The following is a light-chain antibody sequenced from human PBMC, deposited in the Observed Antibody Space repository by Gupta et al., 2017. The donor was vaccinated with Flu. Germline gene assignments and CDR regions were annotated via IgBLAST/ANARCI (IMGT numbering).Light chain of an antibody. CDR2: DVS. Sequence: QSVLTQPRSVSASPGQSVNISRTGTSTDVGTYSYVSWYQQYPGKAPKLMIHDVSERPSGVPDRFSGSKSGNTASLIISGLQAEDEADYYCCSYAGRYTVLFGGGTKLTVL. V-gene: IGLV2-11*01. J-gene: IGLJ2*01. CDR3: CSYAGRYTVL. CDR1: STDVGTYSY.